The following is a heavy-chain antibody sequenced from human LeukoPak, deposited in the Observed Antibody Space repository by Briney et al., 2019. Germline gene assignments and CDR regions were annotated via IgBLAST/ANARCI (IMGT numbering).Heavy chain of an antibody. CDR1: GFSFSEYL. D-gene: IGHD1-26*01. Sequence: GGSQRLFCTASGFSFSEYLMHWARQLPGKGLVWVSRISPTGSTTSYADSVKGRFTVSRDNAKNTLYLQVNNLRAEDTAVYYCARGPNSYWSGLDFWGQGTLLTVSS. CDR3: ARGPNSYWSGLDF. CDR2: ISPTGSTT. J-gene: IGHJ4*02. V-gene: IGHV3-74*01.